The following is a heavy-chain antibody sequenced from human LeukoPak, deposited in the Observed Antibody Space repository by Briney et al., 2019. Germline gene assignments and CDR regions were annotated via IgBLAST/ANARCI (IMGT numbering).Heavy chain of an antibody. V-gene: IGHV4-59*01. CDR1: GDSISRYY. D-gene: IGHD3-9*01. CDR3: ARGRDDLLRYFYLDV. Sequence: SETLSLTCAVSGDSISRYYWSWIRQPPGKGREYIGYIYSSGATNYSPSLASRVTISLDTSKNHFSLELSAVTAADTAVYYCARGRDDLLRYFYLDVWGKGTTVTVSS. CDR2: IYSSGAT. J-gene: IGHJ6*03.